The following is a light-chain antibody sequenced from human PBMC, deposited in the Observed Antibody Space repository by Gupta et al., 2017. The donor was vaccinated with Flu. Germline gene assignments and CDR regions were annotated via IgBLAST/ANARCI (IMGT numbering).Light chain of an antibody. Sequence: GEKVNSAGTGYKLGGKYVCWYQQMPGQAPVLLIYKDKKRHSGIPERFSGSNSGTTATLTISAPQAGDEADYYCQAGETNTNHVVFGGGTKMTVL. CDR2: KDK. J-gene: IGLJ2*01. V-gene: IGLV3-1*01. CDR1: KLGGKY. CDR3: QAGETNTNHVV.